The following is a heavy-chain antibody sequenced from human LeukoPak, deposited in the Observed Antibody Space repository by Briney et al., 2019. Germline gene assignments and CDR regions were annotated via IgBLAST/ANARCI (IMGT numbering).Heavy chain of an antibody. V-gene: IGHV1-69*05. J-gene: IGHJ5*02. D-gene: IGHD1-26*01. CDR2: IIPIFGTA. Sequence: SVKVSCKASGGTFSSYAIGWVRQAPGQGLEWMGGIIPIFGTANYAQKFQGRVTITTDESTSTAYLQWSSLKASDTAMYYCARGSYYWFDPWGQGTLVTVSS. CDR1: GGTFSSYA. CDR3: ARGSYYWFDP.